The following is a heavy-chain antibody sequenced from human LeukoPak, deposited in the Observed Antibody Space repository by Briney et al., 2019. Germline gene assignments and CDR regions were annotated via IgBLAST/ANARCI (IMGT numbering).Heavy chain of an antibody. Sequence: SETLSLTCTVYGGSISSYYWSWIRQPPGKGLEWIGYISYSGSTNYNPSLKSRVTISIDTSKNQFSLKLRSVTAADTAIYYCARQGYDILTGYIDAFDIWGQGTMVTVSS. CDR2: ISYSGST. D-gene: IGHD3-9*01. J-gene: IGHJ3*02. CDR1: GGSISSYY. V-gene: IGHV4-59*08. CDR3: ARQGYDILTGYIDAFDI.